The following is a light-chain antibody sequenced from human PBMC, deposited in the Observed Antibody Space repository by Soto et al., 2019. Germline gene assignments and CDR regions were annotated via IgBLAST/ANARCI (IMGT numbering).Light chain of an antibody. J-gene: IGLJ1*01. Sequence: HSVLTQPRSVSGSPGQSVTISCTGTSSDVGRYIFVSWYQQHPGKAPKLIIYDAIKRPSGVPDRFSGSKSGNTASLTISGLQDEDEADYYCCSHAGSSVVVGTGTKV. CDR1: SSDVGRYIF. CDR2: DAI. CDR3: CSHAGSSVV. V-gene: IGLV2-11*01.